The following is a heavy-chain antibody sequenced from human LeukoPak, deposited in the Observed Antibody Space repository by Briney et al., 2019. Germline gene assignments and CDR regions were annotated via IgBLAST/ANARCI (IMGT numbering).Heavy chain of an antibody. Sequence: SETLSLTCAVSGGSISSSNWWSWVRQPPGKGLEWIGEIYHSGSTNYNPSLKSRVTISVDKSKNQFSLKLSSVTAADTAVYYCARAVDDSSGYYYDYWGQGTLVTVSS. D-gene: IGHD3-22*01. CDR1: GGSISSSNW. CDR2: IYHSGST. CDR3: ARAVDDSSGYYYDY. V-gene: IGHV4-4*02. J-gene: IGHJ4*02.